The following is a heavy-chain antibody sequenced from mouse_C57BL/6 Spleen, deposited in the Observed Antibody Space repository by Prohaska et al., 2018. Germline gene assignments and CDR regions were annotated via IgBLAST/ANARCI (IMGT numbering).Heavy chain of an antibody. V-gene: IGHV3-6*01. J-gene: IGHJ4*01. D-gene: IGHD4-1*02. CDR2: ISYDGSN. Sequence: DVQLQESGPGLVKPSQSLSLTCSVTGYSITSGYYWNWLRQFPGNKLEWMGYISYDGSNNYNPSLKNRISITRDTSKNQFFLKLNSVTTEDTATYYCASTGTGAMDYWGQGTSVTVSS. CDR1: GYSITSGYY. CDR3: ASTGTGAMDY.